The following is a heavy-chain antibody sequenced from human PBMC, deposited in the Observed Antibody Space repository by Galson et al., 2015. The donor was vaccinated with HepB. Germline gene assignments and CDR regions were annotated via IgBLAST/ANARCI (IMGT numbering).Heavy chain of an antibody. CDR1: GFTFSGYW. CDR2: INSAGSST. V-gene: IGHV3-74*01. Sequence: SLRLSCAASGFTFSGYWMHWVRQVPGKGLVWVSRINSAGSSTTYADSVKGRFTISRDNAKNTLYLQMNSLRVEDTAVYYCARIFRSAYGECHYWGQGTLVTVSS. J-gene: IGHJ4*02. CDR3: ARIFRSAYGECHY. D-gene: IGHD3-3*01.